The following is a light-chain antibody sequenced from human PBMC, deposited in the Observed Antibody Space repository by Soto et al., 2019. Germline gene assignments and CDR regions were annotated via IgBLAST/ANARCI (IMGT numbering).Light chain of an antibody. CDR1: QSLLHSDGYNH. CDR2: LGS. J-gene: IGKJ4*01. V-gene: IGKV2-28*01. CDR3: VQALPTPALT. Sequence: DIVMTQSPLSLPVTPGEPASISCRSSQSLLHSDGYNHLDWYLQSPGQSPQLLIYLGSHRASGVPDRFSGSGSGTDFTLKISSVEADDVGLYFWVQALPTPALTFGGGNKVEIK.